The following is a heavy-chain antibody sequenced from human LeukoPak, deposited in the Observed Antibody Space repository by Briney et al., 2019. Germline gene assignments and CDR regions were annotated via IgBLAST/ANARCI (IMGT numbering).Heavy chain of an antibody. J-gene: IGHJ3*01. CDR1: GYTFTGYY. Sequence: GASVKVSCKASGYTFTGYYMHWVRQAPGQGLEWMGWINPNSGGTNYAQKFQGWVTMTRDTSISTAYMELSRLRSDDTAVYYCARESGSYRDAFDVWGQGTMVTVSS. D-gene: IGHD1-26*01. CDR3: ARESGSYRDAFDV. CDR2: INPNSGGT. V-gene: IGHV1-2*04.